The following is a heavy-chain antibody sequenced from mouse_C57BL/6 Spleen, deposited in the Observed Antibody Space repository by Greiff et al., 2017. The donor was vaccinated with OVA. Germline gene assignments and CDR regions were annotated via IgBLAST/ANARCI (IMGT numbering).Heavy chain of an antibody. CDR3: SLITTVADFDY. CDR2: IDPENGDT. Sequence: DVQLQESGAELVRPGASVKLSCTASGFNIKDDYMHWVKQRPEQGLEWIGWIDPENGDTEYASKFQGKATITADTSSNTAYLQLSSLTSEDTAVYYCSLITTVADFDYWGQGTTLTVSS. V-gene: IGHV14-4*01. CDR1: GFNIKDDY. D-gene: IGHD1-1*01. J-gene: IGHJ2*01.